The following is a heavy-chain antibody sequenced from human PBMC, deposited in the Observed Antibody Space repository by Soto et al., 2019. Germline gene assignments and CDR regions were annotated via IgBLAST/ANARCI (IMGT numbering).Heavy chain of an antibody. J-gene: IGHJ6*02. Sequence: EVQLLESGGGLVQPGGSLRLSCAASGFTFSSYAMTWVRQAPGKGLEWVSALSGSGVSTYYADSVKGRFTISRDNSKNRLYLQMNSLRAEDTAVYYCAKGGGSKDYYDTSSYYLYYYYAMDVWGQGTTVTVSS. V-gene: IGHV3-23*01. CDR1: GFTFSSYA. CDR2: LSGSGVST. CDR3: AKGGGSKDYYDTSSYYLYYYYAMDV. D-gene: IGHD3-22*01.